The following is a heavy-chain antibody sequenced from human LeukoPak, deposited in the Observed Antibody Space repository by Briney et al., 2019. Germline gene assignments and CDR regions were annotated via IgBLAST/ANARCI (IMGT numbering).Heavy chain of an antibody. CDR3: VRDRFYGMDV. CDR1: GFTFSSSW. V-gene: IGHV3-74*01. Sequence: GGSLRLSCAASGFTFSSSWMHWVRQAPGKGQVWVSRINHDGSTTNYVDSVKGRFTISRDNAKNTLYLQMNSLRAEDTAVFYCVRDRFYGMDVWGQGTTVTVSS. CDR2: INHDGSTT. J-gene: IGHJ6*02.